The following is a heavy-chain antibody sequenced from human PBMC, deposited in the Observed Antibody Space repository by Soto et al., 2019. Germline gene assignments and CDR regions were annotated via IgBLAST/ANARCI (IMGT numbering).Heavy chain of an antibody. CDR2: IHVSGST. J-gene: IGHJ6*02. Sequence: SETLSLTCTLAGGSVSSGSYQWTWIRQPPGKGLEWIGYIHVSGSTNDNPSLKGRVTMSIDTSKNQFSLKLSSETAADTAVYYGARDGHGMDVWGQGTTVTVSS. V-gene: IGHV4-61*01. CDR1: GGSVSSGSYQ. CDR3: ARDGHGMDV.